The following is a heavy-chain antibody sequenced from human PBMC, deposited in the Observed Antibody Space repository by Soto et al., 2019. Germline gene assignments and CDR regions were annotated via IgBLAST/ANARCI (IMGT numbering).Heavy chain of an antibody. CDR2: ISGSGGST. CDR3: AKGSGYDSRSSYYYYGMDV. V-gene: IGHV3-23*01. CDR1: GFTFSSYA. D-gene: IGHD5-12*01. J-gene: IGHJ6*02. Sequence: LRLSCTASGFTFSSYAMSWVRQAPGKGLEWVSAISGSGGSTYYADSVKGRFTISRDNSKNTLYLQMNSLRAEDTAVYYCAKGSGYDSRSSYYYYGMDVWGQGTTVTVSS.